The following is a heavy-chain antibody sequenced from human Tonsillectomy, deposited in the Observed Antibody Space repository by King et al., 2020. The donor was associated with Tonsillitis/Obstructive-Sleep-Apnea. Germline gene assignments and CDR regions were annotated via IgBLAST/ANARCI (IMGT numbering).Heavy chain of an antibody. CDR1: GFTFSSYE. Sequence: QLVQSGGGLVQPGGSLRLSCAASGFTFSSYEMNWVRQAPGKGLEWVSYISSSGSTIYYADSVRGRFTISRDNAKNSPYLQMNSLRAEDTAVYYCAREGYSYGYYYYYGMDVWGQGTTVTVSS. V-gene: IGHV3-48*03. D-gene: IGHD5-18*01. CDR2: ISSSGSTI. CDR3: AREGYSYGYYYYYGMDV. J-gene: IGHJ6*02.